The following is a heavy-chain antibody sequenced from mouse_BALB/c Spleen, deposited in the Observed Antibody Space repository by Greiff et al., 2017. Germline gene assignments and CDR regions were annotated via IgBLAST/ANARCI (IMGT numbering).Heavy chain of an antibody. CDR2: ISNLAYSI. V-gene: IGHV5-15*02. D-gene: IGHD1-3*01. CDR3: ARDLKFYFDV. Sequence: EVKLMESGGGLVQPGGSRKLSCAASGFTFSDYGMAWVRQAPGKGPEWVAFISNLAYSIYYADTVTGRFTISRENAKNTLYLEMSSLRSEDTAMYYCARDLKFYFDVWGAGTTVTVSS. J-gene: IGHJ1*01. CDR1: GFTFSDYG.